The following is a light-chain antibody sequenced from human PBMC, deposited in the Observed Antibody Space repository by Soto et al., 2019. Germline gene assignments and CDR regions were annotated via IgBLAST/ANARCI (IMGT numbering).Light chain of an antibody. Sequence: EIVLTQSPGTLSLSPGERATLSCRNSQSVSSSYLAWYQQKPGQAPRLLIYGASSRATGIPDRFSGSGSGTDFTLTISRLEPEEFAVYYCQQYGSSPLTFGGGTKVDI. CDR2: GAS. CDR3: QQYGSSPLT. V-gene: IGKV3-20*01. CDR1: QSVSSSY. J-gene: IGKJ4*01.